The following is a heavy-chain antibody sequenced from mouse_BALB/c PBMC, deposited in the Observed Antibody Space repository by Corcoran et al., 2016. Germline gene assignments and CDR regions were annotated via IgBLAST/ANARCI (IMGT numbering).Heavy chain of an antibody. D-gene: IGHD2-1*01. Sequence: QIQLVQSGPELKKPGETVKISCKASGYTFTNYGMNWVQQAPGKGLKWRGWIHTYTGEPTYADDFKGRFAFAWETSASTAYLQIHNRKNEDTATYVGARGGNYWYFDVWGAGTTVTVSS. CDR1: GYTFTNYG. CDR2: IHTYTGEP. J-gene: IGHJ1*01. V-gene: IGHV9-3-1*01. CDR3: ARGGNYWYFDV.